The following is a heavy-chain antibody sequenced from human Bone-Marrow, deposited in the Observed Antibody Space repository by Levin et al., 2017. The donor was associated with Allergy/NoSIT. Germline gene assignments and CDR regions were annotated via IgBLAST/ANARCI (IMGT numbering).Heavy chain of an antibody. J-gene: IGHJ5*01. CDR2: IYSAGNT. CDR1: GFTVSTNY. Sequence: GGSLRLSYAASGFTVSTNYMNWVRQAPGKGLEWVSVIYSAGNTYYADSVKGRFTTSRDNSRNTLYLQMNSLTAEDTAIYYCARDRFLDGSASGGWFDSWGQGTLVTVSS. V-gene: IGHV3-53*01. D-gene: IGHD3-10*01. CDR3: ARDRFLDGSASGGWFDS.